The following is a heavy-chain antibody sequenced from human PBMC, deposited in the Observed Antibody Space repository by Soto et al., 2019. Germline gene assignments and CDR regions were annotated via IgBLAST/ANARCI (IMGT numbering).Heavy chain of an antibody. J-gene: IGHJ4*02. Sequence: GGSLRLSCAASGFTFSSYAMSWVRQAPGKGLEWVSAISGSGGSTYYADSVKGRFTISRDNSKNTLYLQMNSLRAEDTAVYYCAKDPEGIAAAGKSAYFDYWGQGTLVTVSS. V-gene: IGHV3-23*01. CDR2: ISGSGGST. CDR3: AKDPEGIAAAGKSAYFDY. CDR1: GFTFSSYA. D-gene: IGHD6-13*01.